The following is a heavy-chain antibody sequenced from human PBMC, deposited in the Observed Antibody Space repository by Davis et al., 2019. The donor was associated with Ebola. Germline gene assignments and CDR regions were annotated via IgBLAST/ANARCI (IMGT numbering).Heavy chain of an antibody. J-gene: IGHJ4*02. CDR2: ISYDGSNK. V-gene: IGHV3-30-3*01. CDR1: GFTFSSYA. CDR3: ARYCHYPDCSYFDC. Sequence: PGGSLRLSCAASGFTFSSYAMHWVRQAPGKGLEWVAVISYDGSNKYYADSVKGRFTISRDNSKDTLYLQMNSLRAEDTATYYCARYCHYPDCSYFDCWGQGTMVAVSS. D-gene: IGHD3-16*01.